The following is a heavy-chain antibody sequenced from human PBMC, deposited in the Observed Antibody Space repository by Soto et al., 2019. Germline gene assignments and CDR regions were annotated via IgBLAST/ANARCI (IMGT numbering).Heavy chain of an antibody. J-gene: IGHJ5*02. CDR2: INHSGST. V-gene: IGHV4-34*01. CDR3: ASVAFGYYYDSSDRDH. D-gene: IGHD3-22*01. Sequence: PSETLSLTCAVYGGSFSGYYWSWIRQPPGKGLEWIGEINHSGSTNYNPSLKSRVTISVDTSKNQFSLKLSSVTAADTAVYYCASVAFGYYYDSSDRDHWGQGTLVTVSS. CDR1: GGSFSGYY.